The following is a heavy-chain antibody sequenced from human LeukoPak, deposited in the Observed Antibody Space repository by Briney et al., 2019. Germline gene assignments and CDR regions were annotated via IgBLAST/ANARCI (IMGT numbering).Heavy chain of an antibody. CDR1: GFTFSSYW. V-gene: IGHV3-74*01. J-gene: IGHJ4*02. CDR2: ISGDGSST. CDR3: ARGGWRTAIDY. D-gene: IGHD1-1*01. Sequence: PRGSLRLSCAASGFTFSSYWMHWVRQAPGKGLVWVSYISGDGSSTTYADSVKGRFTISRDNAKNTLDLQMNSLRAEDTAVYYCARGGWRTAIDYWAQGTLVTVSS.